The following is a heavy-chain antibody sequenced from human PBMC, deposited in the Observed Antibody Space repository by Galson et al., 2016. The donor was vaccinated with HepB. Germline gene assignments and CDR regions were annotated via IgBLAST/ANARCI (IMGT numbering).Heavy chain of an antibody. V-gene: IGHV4-39*01. J-gene: IGHJ4*02. Sequence: SETLSLTCIVSGGSISGSSYYWGWIRQPPGKGLEWIGSIYYSGTTYYNPSLKSRVTISVDTSKNQFSLNLSSVTAADTALYFCARLRCITCRDLDCWGQGTLVTVSS. D-gene: IGHD2-8*01. CDR1: GGSISGSSYY. CDR3: ARLRCITCRDLDC. CDR2: IYYSGTT.